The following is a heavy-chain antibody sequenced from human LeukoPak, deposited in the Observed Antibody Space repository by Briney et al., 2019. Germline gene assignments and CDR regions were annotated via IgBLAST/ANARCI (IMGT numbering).Heavy chain of an antibody. J-gene: IGHJ6*02. V-gene: IGHV3-7*01. CDR2: IQSDGNEK. Sequence: GGSLRLSCGSSGFSFRDYWMSWVRQAPGKGLEWVANIQSDGNEKNYIDSVQGRFTISRDNAKTSLYLQMNSLRAEDTAVYYCARDSAVATYYGVDVWGQGTTVTVSS. CDR3: ARDSAVATYYGVDV. D-gene: IGHD6-19*01. CDR1: GFSFRDYW.